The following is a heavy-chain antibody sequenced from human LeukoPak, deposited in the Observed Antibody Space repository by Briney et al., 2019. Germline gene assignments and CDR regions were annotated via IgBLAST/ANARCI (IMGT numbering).Heavy chain of an antibody. D-gene: IGHD3-10*01. V-gene: IGHV1-69*05. CDR2: IIPIIGTA. CDR1: GGTFSSYA. CDR3: ARRIWFGESVFDY. J-gene: IGHJ4*02. Sequence: VASVKVSCKASGGTFSSYAISWVRQAPGQGLEWRGGIIPIIGTANYAQKFQGRVTITTDESPSTAYMELSSLRSEDTAVYYCARRIWFGESVFDYWGQGTLVTVSS.